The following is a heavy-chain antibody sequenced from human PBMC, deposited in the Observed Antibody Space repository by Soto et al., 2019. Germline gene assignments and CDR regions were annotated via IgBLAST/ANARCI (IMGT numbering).Heavy chain of an antibody. V-gene: IGHV3-23*01. CDR1: GFTFSSYA. Sequence: GGSLRLSCAASGFTFSSYAMSWVRQAPGKGLEWVSAISGSGGSTYYADSVKGRFTISRDNSKNTLYLQMNSLRAEDTAVYYCAKWPNYYDSSGYYDYWGQGTLVTVSS. CDR2: ISGSGGST. CDR3: AKWPNYYDSSGYYDY. D-gene: IGHD3-22*01. J-gene: IGHJ4*02.